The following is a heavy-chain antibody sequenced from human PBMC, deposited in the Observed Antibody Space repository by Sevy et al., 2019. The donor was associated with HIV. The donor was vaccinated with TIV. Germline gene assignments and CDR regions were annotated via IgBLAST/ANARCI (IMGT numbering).Heavy chain of an antibody. D-gene: IGHD2-21*02. CDR2: ISWNSRNI. Sequence: GGSLRLSCAASGFPFNDHAMHWVRQVPGKGLEWVSGISWNSRNIGYADSVKGRFTISRDNARHFVYLEMNSLRPEDTAFYYCAKDINRGRHGVNCYSYYYYFYGLDVWGQGTTVTVSS. CDR3: AKDINRGRHGVNCYSYYYYFYGLDV. J-gene: IGHJ6*02. V-gene: IGHV3-9*01. CDR1: GFPFNDHA.